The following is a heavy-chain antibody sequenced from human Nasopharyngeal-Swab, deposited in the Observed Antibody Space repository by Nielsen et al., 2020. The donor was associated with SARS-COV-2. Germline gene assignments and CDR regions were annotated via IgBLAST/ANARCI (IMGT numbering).Heavy chain of an antibody. J-gene: IGHJ6*02. D-gene: IGHD1-7*01. V-gene: IGHV4-39*07. CDR1: GGSISSSSYY. Sequence: SETLSLTCTVSGGSISSSSYYWGWIRQPPGKGLEWIGSIYYSGSTNYNPSLKSRVTISVDTSKNQFSLKLSSVTAADTAVYYCARRVVELREGLPWYYYGMDVWGQGTTVTVSS. CDR3: ARRVVELREGLPWYYYGMDV. CDR2: IYYSGST.